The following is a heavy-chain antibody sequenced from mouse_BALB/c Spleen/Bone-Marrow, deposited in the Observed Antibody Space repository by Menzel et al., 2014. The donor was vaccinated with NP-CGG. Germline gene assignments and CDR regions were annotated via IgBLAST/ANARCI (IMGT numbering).Heavy chain of an antibody. J-gene: IGHJ2*02. CDR1: GYSFTDYF. Sequence: EVQLQQSEPELVKPGASVKISCKASGYSFTDYFMNWVKQSHGKSLEWIGRINPYSGDTFYNQKFKAKATLTVDKSSSTAHMELLSLTSEDSAVYYCGRWANWGQGTSLTVSS. CDR2: INPYSGDT. V-gene: IGHV1-37*01. CDR3: GRWAN.